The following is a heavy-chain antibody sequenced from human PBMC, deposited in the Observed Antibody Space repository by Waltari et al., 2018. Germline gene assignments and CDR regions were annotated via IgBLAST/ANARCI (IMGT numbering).Heavy chain of an antibody. Sequence: QVQLQQWGAGLLKPSETLSLTCAVYGGFYSGYYCSWTRQPPGKGLEWIGEINHSGSTNYNPSLKSRVTISVDTSKNQFSLKLSSVTAADTAVYYCASSGYRYYYYYYYMDVWGKGTTVTVSS. D-gene: IGHD3-16*02. CDR3: ASSGYRYYYYYYYMDV. CDR1: GGFYSGYY. V-gene: IGHV4-34*01. CDR2: INHSGST. J-gene: IGHJ6*03.